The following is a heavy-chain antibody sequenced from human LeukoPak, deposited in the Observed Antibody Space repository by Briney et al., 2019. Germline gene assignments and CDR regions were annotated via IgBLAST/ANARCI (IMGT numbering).Heavy chain of an antibody. CDR1: GFTFNSFS. D-gene: IGHD1-26*01. J-gene: IGHJ4*02. CDR2: ISSSSSTI. V-gene: IGHV3-48*01. Sequence: GGSLRLSCAASGFTFNSFSMNWVRQAPGKGLEWVSYISSSSSTIYYADSVKGRFTISRDNAKNSLYLQMNSLRAEDTALYYCARDEEGGSYPLDYWGQGTLVTVSS. CDR3: ARDEEGGSYPLDY.